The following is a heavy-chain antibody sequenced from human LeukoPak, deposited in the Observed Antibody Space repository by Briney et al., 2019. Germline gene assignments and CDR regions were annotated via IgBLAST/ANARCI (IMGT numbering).Heavy chain of an antibody. CDR1: GFTVSSNY. CDR3: AKGIEQWLDRGAFDI. J-gene: IGHJ3*02. V-gene: IGHV3-66*01. D-gene: IGHD6-19*01. CDR2: IYSGGST. Sequence: GGSLRLSYAASGFTVSSNYMSWVRQAPGKGLEWVSVIYSGGSTYYADSVKGRFTISRDNSKNTLYLQMNSLRAEDTAVYYCAKGIEQWLDRGAFDIWGQGTMVTVSS.